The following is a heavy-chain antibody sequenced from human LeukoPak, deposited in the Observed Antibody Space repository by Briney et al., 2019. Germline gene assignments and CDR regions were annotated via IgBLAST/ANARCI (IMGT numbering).Heavy chain of an antibody. Sequence: ASVKVSCKASGYTFTRYYMHWVRQAPGQGLEWMGRINPNSGGTNYAQKFQGRVTMTRDTSISTAYMELSRLRSDDTAVYYGARGLSGYDSDGMDVWGQGTTVTVSS. CDR2: INPNSGGT. CDR1: GYTFTRYY. V-gene: IGHV1-2*06. D-gene: IGHD5-12*01. J-gene: IGHJ6*02. CDR3: ARGLSGYDSDGMDV.